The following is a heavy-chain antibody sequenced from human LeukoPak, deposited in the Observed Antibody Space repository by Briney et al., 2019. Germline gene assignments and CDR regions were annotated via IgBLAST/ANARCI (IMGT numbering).Heavy chain of an antibody. J-gene: IGHJ4*02. V-gene: IGHV3-23*01. D-gene: IGHD2-2*01. Sequence: TGGSLRLSCAASGFPFGNEAMGWVRQAPERGLEWVSTISPGGGTTYYADSVKGRFTISRDNSKNTLYLQMNSLRAEDTAVYYCARDLVPAAMGTVPDYWGQGTLVTVSS. CDR1: GFPFGNEA. CDR3: ARDLVPAAMGTVPDY. CDR2: ISPGGGTT.